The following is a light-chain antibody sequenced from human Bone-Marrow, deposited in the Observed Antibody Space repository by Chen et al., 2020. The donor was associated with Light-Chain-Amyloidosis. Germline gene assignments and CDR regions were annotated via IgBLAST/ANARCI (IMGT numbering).Light chain of an antibody. CDR1: VLPKKY. Sequence: SYELTQPPSVSVSPGQTARITCSGEVLPKKYVHWYQKKTGQAPVLVIYEDTKRPSAIPERFSASSSGTQATLTISGAQAEDEADYYCYSTDSSDTYWVFGGGTKLTVL. V-gene: IGLV3-10*01. J-gene: IGLJ3*02. CDR2: EDT. CDR3: YSTDSSDTYWV.